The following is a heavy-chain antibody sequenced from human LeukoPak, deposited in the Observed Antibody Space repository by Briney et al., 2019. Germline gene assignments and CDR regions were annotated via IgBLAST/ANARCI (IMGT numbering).Heavy chain of an antibody. Sequence: SETLSLTCTVSGGSISSSSHYWGWIRQPPGKGLEWIGSMYYRGSTYHNPSLKSRVTISVDTSKNQFSLKLSSVTAADTAVYYCARGPYYADTPGAFDIWGPGTMATVSS. J-gene: IGHJ3*02. CDR3: ARGPYYADTPGAFDI. V-gene: IGHV4-39*07. CDR1: GGSISSSSHY. CDR2: MYYRGST. D-gene: IGHD2/OR15-2a*01.